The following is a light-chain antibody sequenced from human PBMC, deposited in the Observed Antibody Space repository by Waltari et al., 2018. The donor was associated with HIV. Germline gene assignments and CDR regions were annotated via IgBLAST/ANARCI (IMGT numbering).Light chain of an antibody. CDR1: NSNIGARSD. V-gene: IGLV1-40*01. Sequence: QSVLTQPPSVSGAPGQRVTISCSGSNSNIGARSDVPWYQQLPGTAPKVLIYGDNNRPSGVPDRFSGSKSGTSASLAITGLQADDEADYYCQSYDSGLSTYVFGTGTKVTVL. J-gene: IGLJ1*01. CDR2: GDN. CDR3: QSYDSGLSTYV.